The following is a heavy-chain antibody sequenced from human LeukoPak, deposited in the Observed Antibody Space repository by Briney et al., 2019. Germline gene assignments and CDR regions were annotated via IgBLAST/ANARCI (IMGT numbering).Heavy chain of an antibody. V-gene: IGHV3-23*01. CDR1: GFTFSTYA. D-gene: IGHD2-2*01. Sequence: GGSLRLSCAASGFTFSTYAMSWVRQAPGQGLEWVSSISGCGGSTYYAESVKGRFTISRDNSKNTLYLQMNSLRAEDTAVYYCAKRPYCSTTNCFRFDYWGQGTLVTVSS. CDR2: ISGCGGST. CDR3: AKRPYCSTTNCFRFDY. J-gene: IGHJ4*02.